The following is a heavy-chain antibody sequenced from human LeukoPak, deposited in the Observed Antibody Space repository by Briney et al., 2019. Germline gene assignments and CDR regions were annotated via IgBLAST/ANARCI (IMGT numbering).Heavy chain of an antibody. D-gene: IGHD2-8*02. J-gene: IGHJ4*02. CDR2: IYHSGRS. CDR1: GDSISNGVKY. Sequence: SETLSLTCSVSGDSISNGVKYWSWIRQHPGRGLEWIGYIYHSGRSYYNPSLKSRITMSVDTSKNQFSLNLSSVTAADTAVYYCARDQVECTGGTCQSRVGFDFWGQGTLVTVSS. CDR3: ARDQVECTGGTCQSRVGFDF. V-gene: IGHV4-31*03.